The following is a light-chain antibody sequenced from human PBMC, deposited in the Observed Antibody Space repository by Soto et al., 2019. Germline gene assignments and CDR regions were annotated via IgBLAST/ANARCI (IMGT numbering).Light chain of an antibody. CDR2: DNS. J-gene: IGLJ2*01. CDR3: GTWDSSLSAGV. Sequence: QSVLTQPPSVSAAPGQKVTISCSGSSSNIGQNYVAWYQQVPGTAPKLLIYDNSKRPSGIPDRFSGSKSGTSATLGITGLQTGDEADYYCGTWDSSLSAGVFGGGTKVTVL. V-gene: IGLV1-51*01. CDR1: SSNIGQNY.